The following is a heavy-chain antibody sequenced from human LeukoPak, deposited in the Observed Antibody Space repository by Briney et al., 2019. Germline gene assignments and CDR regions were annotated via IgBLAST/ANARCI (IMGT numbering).Heavy chain of an antibody. J-gene: IGHJ5*02. CDR2: IYVTGST. CDR3: ARDSGTTGEVKFDP. D-gene: IGHD1-7*01. CDR1: GGSISIYY. V-gene: IGHV4-4*07. Sequence: SETLSLTCTVSGGSISIYYWSWIRQPPGKALEWIGRIYVTGSTTYNPSLESRVTMSLDTSKNHFSLKLRSVTAADTAVYYCARDSGTTGEVKFDPWGQGTLVTVSS.